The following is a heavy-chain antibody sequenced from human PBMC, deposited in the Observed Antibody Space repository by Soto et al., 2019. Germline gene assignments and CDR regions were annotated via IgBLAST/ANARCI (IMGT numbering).Heavy chain of an antibody. J-gene: IGHJ4*02. CDR3: AKLESSGRYAPPRAEGYYFDY. CDR2: ISGSGGST. CDR1: GFTFSSYA. Sequence: GSLRLSCAASGFTFSSYAMSWVRQAPGKGLEWVSAISGSGGSTYYADSVKGRFTISRDNSKNTLYLQMNSLRAEDTAVYYCAKLESSGRYAPPRAEGYYFDYWGQGT. D-gene: IGHD6-19*01. V-gene: IGHV3-23*01.